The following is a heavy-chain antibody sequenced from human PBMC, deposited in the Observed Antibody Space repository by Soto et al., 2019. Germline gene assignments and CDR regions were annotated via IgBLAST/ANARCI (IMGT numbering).Heavy chain of an antibody. D-gene: IGHD2-2*01. V-gene: IGHV3-23*01. J-gene: IGHJ4*02. CDR1: GFTFSINA. CDR2: ISANGQGI. Sequence: EVQLLESGGGLVQPGGSLILSCATSGFTFSINALSWVRQAPGKGLEWVSAISANGQGIYYADSVRGRFSISRDNSRNTVFLHMDSLRAEDTAVYYCAKDRDYPRDQFHYWGQGTLVTVSS. CDR3: AKDRDYPRDQFHY.